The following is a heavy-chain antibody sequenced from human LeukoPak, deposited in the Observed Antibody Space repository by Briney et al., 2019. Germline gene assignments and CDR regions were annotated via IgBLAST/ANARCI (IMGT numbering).Heavy chain of an antibody. J-gene: IGHJ4*02. CDR2: IYSGGST. CDR3: ARERGYSSGWYDY. V-gene: IGHV3-53*01. D-gene: IGHD6-19*01. Sequence: SGGSLRLSCAASGFTVSSNYMSWVRQAPGKGLEWVSVIYSGGSTYYADSVQGRFTISRDNSKNTLYLQMNSLRAEDTAVYYCARERGYSSGWYDYWGQGTLVTVSS. CDR1: GFTVSSNY.